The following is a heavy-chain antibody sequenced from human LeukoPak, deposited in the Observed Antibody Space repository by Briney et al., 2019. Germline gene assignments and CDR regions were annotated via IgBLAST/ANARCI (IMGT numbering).Heavy chain of an antibody. D-gene: IGHD4-17*01. V-gene: IGHV1-69*05. CDR2: IIPIFGTA. J-gene: IGHJ3*02. CDR1: GYTFTGYY. Sequence: GASVKVSCKASGYTFTGYYMHWVRQAPGQGLEWMGGIIPIFGTANYAQKFQGRVTITTDESTSTAYMELSSLRSEDTAVYYCARANGDYWHAFDIWGQGTMVTVSS. CDR3: ARANGDYWHAFDI.